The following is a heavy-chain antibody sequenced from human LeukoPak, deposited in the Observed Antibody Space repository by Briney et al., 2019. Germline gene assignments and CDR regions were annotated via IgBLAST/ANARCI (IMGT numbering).Heavy chain of an antibody. V-gene: IGHV4-34*01. J-gene: IGHJ6*03. CDR2: INHSGST. Sequence: PSETLSLTCAVYGGSFSGYYWSWIRQPPGKGLEWIGEINHSGSTNYNPSLKSRVTISVDTSKNQFSLKLSSVTAADTAVYYCARDLGSSSWYYYYYMDVWGKGTTVTVSS. CDR1: GGSFSGYY. D-gene: IGHD6-13*01. CDR3: ARDLGSSSWYYYYYMDV.